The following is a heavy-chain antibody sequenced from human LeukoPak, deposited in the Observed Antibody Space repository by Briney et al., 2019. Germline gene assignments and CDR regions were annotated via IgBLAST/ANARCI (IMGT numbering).Heavy chain of an antibody. V-gene: IGHV3-11*04. J-gene: IGHJ6*03. D-gene: IGHD2/OR15-2a*01. CDR2: ISSGGSTI. Sequence: GGSLRLSCAVSGFTFSDYYMSWIRQAPGKGLEWVAYISSGGSTISHADSVKGRFTISRDNAKSSLFLHMNSLRDEDTAVYYCARDIVLPGMDYHYFMDVWGKGTTVAVSS. CDR1: GFTFSDYY. CDR3: ARDIVLPGMDYHYFMDV.